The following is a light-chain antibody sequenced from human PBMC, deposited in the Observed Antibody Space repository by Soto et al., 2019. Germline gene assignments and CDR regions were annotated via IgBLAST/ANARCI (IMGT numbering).Light chain of an antibody. CDR2: GAS. CDR1: QSVTSSY. CDR3: QQYGSSPPRT. V-gene: IGKV3-20*01. J-gene: IGKJ1*01. Sequence: EIVLTQSPGTLSLSPGERATLSCRASQSVTSSYLAWYQQKPGQAPRLLIYGASNRATGIPDRFSGSGSGTDFTLTISRLEPEDFAVYYCQQYGSSPPRTFGQGTKVEMK.